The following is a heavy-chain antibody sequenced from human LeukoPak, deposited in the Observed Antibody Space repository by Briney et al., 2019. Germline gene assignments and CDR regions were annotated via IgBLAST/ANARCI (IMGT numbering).Heavy chain of an antibody. D-gene: IGHD3-3*01. V-gene: IGHV3-23*01. CDR3: AKGGRSGQYYFDY. CDR1: GFTFSSYA. Sequence: GGSLRLSCEASGFTFSSYAMSWVRQAPGKGLEWVSAISGSGGSTYYADSVKGRFTISRDNSKNTLYLQMNSLRAEDTAVYYCAKGGRSGQYYFDYWGQGTLVTVSS. CDR2: ISGSGGST. J-gene: IGHJ4*02.